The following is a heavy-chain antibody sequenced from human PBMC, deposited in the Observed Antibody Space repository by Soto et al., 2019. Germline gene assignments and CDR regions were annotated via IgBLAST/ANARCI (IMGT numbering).Heavy chain of an antibody. V-gene: IGHV3-53*01. D-gene: IGHD3-22*01. CDR2: IYSGGST. Sequence: GGSLRLSCAASGFTVSSNYMIRVRQAPGKGLEWVSVIYSGGSTYYADSVKGRFTISRDNSKNTLYLQMNSLRAEDTAVYYCAKGKIAYDSSGYLLYWGQGTLVTVSS. CDR3: AKGKIAYDSSGYLLY. J-gene: IGHJ4*02. CDR1: GFTVSSNY.